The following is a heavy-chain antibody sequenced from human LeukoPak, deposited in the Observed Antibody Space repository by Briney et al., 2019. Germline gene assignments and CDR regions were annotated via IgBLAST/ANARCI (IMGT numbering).Heavy chain of an antibody. CDR2: INHSGIT. Sequence: PSGSLSLTWAVYGGSFSSYYWSWIRQPPGKGLGWIGEINHSGITNYNPSLKSRVTISVDTSKNPFPLKLSSVTAADTAVYYSASRRQWLVLSSGWFAPWGQGALVTVSS. CDR3: ASRRQWLVLSSGWFAP. CDR1: GGSFSSYY. V-gene: IGHV4-34*01. J-gene: IGHJ5*02. D-gene: IGHD6-19*01.